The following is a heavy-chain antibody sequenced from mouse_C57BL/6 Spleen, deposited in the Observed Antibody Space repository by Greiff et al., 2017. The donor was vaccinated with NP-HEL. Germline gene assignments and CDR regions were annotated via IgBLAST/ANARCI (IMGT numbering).Heavy chain of an antibody. Sequence: QVTLKVSGPGILQPSQTLSLTCSFSGFSLSTFGMGVGWIRQPSGKGLEWLAHIWWADDKYYNPALKSRPTISKDTSKNQVFHRIAYVDAADTSTYYCARQITAVVAGYGFDYWGQGTALAVSS. V-gene: IGHV8-8*01. CDR3: ARQITAVVAGYGFDY. D-gene: IGHD1-1*01. CDR1: GFSLSTFGMG. J-gene: IGHJ2*01. CDR2: IWWADDK.